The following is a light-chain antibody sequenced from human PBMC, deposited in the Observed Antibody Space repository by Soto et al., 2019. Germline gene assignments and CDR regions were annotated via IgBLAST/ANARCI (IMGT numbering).Light chain of an antibody. V-gene: IGLV2-14*01. CDR3: CSYTSLSTVV. Sequence: QSVLTQPASVSGSPGQSITISCTGTSSDVGGYNHVSWYQHSPGKAPKLILFAVSDRPSGVSHRFSGSKSGNTASLTISGLQAEDQADYYCCSYTSLSTVVFGGGTKLTVL. CDR1: SSDVGGYNH. CDR2: AVS. J-gene: IGLJ2*01.